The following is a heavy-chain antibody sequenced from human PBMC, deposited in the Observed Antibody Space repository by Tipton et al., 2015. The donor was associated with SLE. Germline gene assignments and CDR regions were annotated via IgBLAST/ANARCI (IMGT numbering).Heavy chain of an antibody. J-gene: IGHJ6*02. CDR3: ASGGSPLGMDV. CDR1: GGSLSSYY. Sequence: TLSLTCTVSGGSLSSYYWSWIRQPPGKGLEWIGYIYYSGSTNYNPSLKSRVTISVDTSKNQFSLQLSSVTAADTAVYYCASGGSPLGMDVWGQGTTLTVPS. D-gene: IGHD3-16*01. V-gene: IGHV4-59*01. CDR2: IYYSGST.